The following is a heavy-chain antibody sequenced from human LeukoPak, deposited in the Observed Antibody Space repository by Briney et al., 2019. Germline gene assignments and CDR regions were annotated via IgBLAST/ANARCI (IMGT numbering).Heavy chain of an antibody. CDR1: GGSISSSSYY. D-gene: IGHD4-17*01. V-gene: IGHV4-39*01. Sequence: SETLSLTCTVSGGSISSSSYYWGWIRQPPGKGPEWIGSIYYSGSTYYNPSLKSRVTISVDTSKNQFSLKLSSVTAADTAVYYCARFSATVTLWGQGTLVTVSS. CDR3: ARFSATVTL. J-gene: IGHJ4*02. CDR2: IYYSGST.